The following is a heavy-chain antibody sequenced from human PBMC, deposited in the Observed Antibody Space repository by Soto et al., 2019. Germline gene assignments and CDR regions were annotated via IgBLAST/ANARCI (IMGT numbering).Heavy chain of an antibody. CDR1: GGSIDSGYYY. CDR3: ARHVMPPPKYFDP. J-gene: IGHJ5*02. CDR2: VYYSGTT. V-gene: IGHV4-61*01. Sequence: SETLSLTCTVSGGSIDSGYYYWSWIRQPPGKGLEWIGYVYYSGTTNYTPFLKSRVTLSLDKSKNQFSLKMNSVTAADTAVYYCARHVMPPPKYFDPCGERTLVTVCS. D-gene: IGHD2-2*01.